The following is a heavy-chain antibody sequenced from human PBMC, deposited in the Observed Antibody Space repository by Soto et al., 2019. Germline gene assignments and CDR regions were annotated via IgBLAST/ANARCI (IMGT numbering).Heavy chain of an antibody. D-gene: IGHD6-6*01. CDR2: TGTSGGTT. CDR3: ARGGKLRPFDY. J-gene: IGHJ4*02. V-gene: IGHV3-23*01. Sequence: EVQLLESGGGLVHPGGSLRLSCAASGFTFSSYGMSWVRQAPGKGLKWVSITGTSGGTTYYADSVKGRFTISRDNSKNTLYLQMNSLRVEDTAVYYCARGGKLRPFDYWGQGTLVTVSS. CDR1: GFTFSSYG.